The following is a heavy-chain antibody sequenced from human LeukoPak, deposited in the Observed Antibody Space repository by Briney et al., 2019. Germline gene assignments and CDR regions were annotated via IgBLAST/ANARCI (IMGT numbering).Heavy chain of an antibody. CDR3: ARDQGVTIFGVNQLRFDY. CDR1: GYTFTSYG. V-gene: IGHV1-18*01. D-gene: IGHD3-3*01. J-gene: IGHJ4*02. Sequence: GASVKVSCKASGYTFTSYGISWVRQAPGQGLEWMGWISAYNGNTNYAQKLQGRVTMTTDTSTSTAYMELRSLRSDDTAVYYCARDQGVTIFGVNQLRFDYWGQGTLVTVSS. CDR2: ISAYNGNT.